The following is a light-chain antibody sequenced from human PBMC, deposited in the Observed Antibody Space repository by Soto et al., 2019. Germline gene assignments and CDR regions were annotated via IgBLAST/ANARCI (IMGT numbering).Light chain of an antibody. J-gene: IGKJ5*01. CDR2: GAS. CDR3: QQYGSSPTIT. V-gene: IGKV3-20*01. CDR1: QSVSSSY. Sequence: EIVLTRSPGTLSLSPGKRTTISCRASQSVSSSYLAWYQQKPGQAPRLLIYGASSRATGIPDRFSGSGSGTDFTLTISRLEPEDFAVYYCQQYGSSPTITFGQGTRLEIK.